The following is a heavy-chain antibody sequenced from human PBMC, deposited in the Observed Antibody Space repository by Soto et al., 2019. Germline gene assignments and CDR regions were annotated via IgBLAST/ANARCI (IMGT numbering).Heavy chain of an antibody. CDR2: IDPSDSYT. V-gene: IGHV5-10-1*01. Sequence: PGESLKISCKGSGYSFTSYWISWVRQMPGKGLEWMGRIDPSDSYTNYSPSFQGHVTISADKSISTAYLQWSSLKASDTAMYYCARGPSGLVATIQGYYYYYGMDVWGQGTTVTVSS. J-gene: IGHJ6*02. CDR3: ARGPSGLVATIQGYYYYYGMDV. D-gene: IGHD5-12*01. CDR1: GYSFTSYW.